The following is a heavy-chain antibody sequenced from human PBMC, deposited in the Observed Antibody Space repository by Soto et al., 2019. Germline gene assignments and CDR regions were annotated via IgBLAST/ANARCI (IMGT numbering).Heavy chain of an antibody. Sequence: LSLTCAVLGGSFSDTWWSWVRQPPGKGLEWIGEINHGGKTNYNPSLKSRLTISVDTFKNQFSLWLTSVTAADTAVYYCASARWNYWGQGTPVTVSS. J-gene: IGHJ4*02. CDR3: ASARWNY. D-gene: IGHD6-6*01. V-gene: IGHV4-34*01. CDR2: INHGGKT. CDR1: GGSFSDTW.